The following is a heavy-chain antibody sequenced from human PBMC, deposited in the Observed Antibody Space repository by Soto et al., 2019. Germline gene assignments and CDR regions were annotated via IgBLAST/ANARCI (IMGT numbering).Heavy chain of an antibody. Sequence: ASVKVSCKASGYIFTSYYIHWVRQAPGQGLEWMGWINPNSGGTNYAQKFQGWVTMTRDTSISTAYMELSRLRSDDTAVYYCARCDRSNIPWIHPNQPYYGMDVWGQGTTVTVSS. V-gene: IGHV1-2*04. J-gene: IGHJ6*02. D-gene: IGHD5-18*01. CDR3: ARCDRSNIPWIHPNQPYYGMDV. CDR2: INPNSGGT. CDR1: GYIFTSYY.